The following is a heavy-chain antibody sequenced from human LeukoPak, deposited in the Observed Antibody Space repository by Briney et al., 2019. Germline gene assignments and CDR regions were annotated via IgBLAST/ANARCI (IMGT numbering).Heavy chain of an antibody. CDR3: TTEYYYDSSY. V-gene: IGHV3-15*01. CDR1: GFAFNYAW. CDR2: IRSKTDGGTT. J-gene: IGHJ4*02. D-gene: IGHD3-22*01. Sequence: GGSLRLSYAASGFAFNYAWVNWVRQAPGKGLEWVGRIRSKTDGGTTDYAAPVKGRFTISRDDSKNTLYLQMNSLKTEDTAVYYCTTEYYYDSSYWGQGTLVTVSS.